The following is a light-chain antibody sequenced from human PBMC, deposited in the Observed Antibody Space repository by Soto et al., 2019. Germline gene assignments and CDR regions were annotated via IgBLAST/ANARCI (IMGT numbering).Light chain of an antibody. Sequence: QMTQSPSSLSASVGDRVTITCRASQGIGSDLGLYQQKPGKAPNRLIYAASSLQSGVPSRFSGSGSGTEFTLTISSLQPEDFATYYCLQHNSYPRAFGQGTKVDIK. CDR3: LQHNSYPRA. V-gene: IGKV1-17*01. CDR2: AAS. J-gene: IGKJ1*01. CDR1: QGIGSD.